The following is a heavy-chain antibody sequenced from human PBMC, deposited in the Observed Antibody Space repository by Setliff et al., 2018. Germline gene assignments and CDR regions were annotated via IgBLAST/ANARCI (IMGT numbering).Heavy chain of an antibody. Sequence: PSETLSLTCSVSGASISSYFWTWIRQPPGKGLEWIGNIHTSESTKYNPSLKSRVTISLDTSKRQFSLKLTSVTAADTAVYYCALSSSWFKDFQHWGQGTLVTVSS. D-gene: IGHD6-13*01. CDR3: ALSSSWFKDFQH. V-gene: IGHV4-4*08. CDR2: IHTSEST. CDR1: GASISSYF. J-gene: IGHJ1*01.